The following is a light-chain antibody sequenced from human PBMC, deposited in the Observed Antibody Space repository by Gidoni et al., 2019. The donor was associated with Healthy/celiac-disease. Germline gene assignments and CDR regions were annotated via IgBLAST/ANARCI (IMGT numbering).Light chain of an antibody. CDR3: SSYAGSNNYVV. CDR1: SSDDGGYKD. V-gene: IGLV2-8*01. J-gene: IGLJ2*01. CDR2: EVS. Sequence: QPPSASGSPGESVTISCTGTSSDDGGYKDVSWYQQHPGKAPKLMIYEVSKRPSGVPDRFSGSKSGNTASLTVSGLQAEDEADYYCSSYAGSNNYVVFGGGTKLTVL.